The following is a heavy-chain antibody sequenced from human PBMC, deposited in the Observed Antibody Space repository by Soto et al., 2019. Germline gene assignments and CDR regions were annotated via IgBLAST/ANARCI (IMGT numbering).Heavy chain of an antibody. Sequence: QITLKESGPTLVKPTQTLTLTCSFSGFSLTTYGVGVGWVRQPPGKALEWLAFTYWDDDNRYNPSLKSRLSTTKDTSKNQVVLTMTNMDPADTATYFWAHRVTLMSTWNFGAFDFWGHGTLVPVPS. J-gene: IGHJ3*01. CDR2: TYWDDDN. V-gene: IGHV2-5*02. CDR3: AHRVTLMSTWNFGAFDF. CDR1: GFSLTTYGVG. D-gene: IGHD1-1*01.